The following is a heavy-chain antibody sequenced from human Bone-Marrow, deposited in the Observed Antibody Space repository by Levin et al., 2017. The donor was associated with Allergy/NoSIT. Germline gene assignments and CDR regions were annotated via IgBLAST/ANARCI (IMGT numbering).Heavy chain of an antibody. V-gene: IGHV3-30*04. CDR3: ARDPQDYDYIWVAYYYGLDA. CDR1: GFTFTSYS. J-gene: IGHJ6*02. CDR2: ISFDGNNR. Sequence: RGESLKISCAASGFTFTSYSLHWVRQAPGKGLEWVAVISFDGNNRYYRDSVKGRFTISRDNSKNTVYLQMKSLREDDTALYYCARDPQDYDYIWVAYYYGLDAWGQGTTVSVSS. D-gene: IGHD3-16*01.